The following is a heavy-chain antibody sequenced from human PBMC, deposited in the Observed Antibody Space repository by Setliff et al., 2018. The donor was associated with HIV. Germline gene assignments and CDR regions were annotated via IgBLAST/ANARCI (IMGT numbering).Heavy chain of an antibody. D-gene: IGHD5-12*01. CDR2: IIPIFKSA. Sequence: GASVKVSCKVSGDTFNNCGLNWVRQAPGQGLEWMGGIIPIFKSADYEQKFQGRVTITTDESTSTAYMDLSSLKSEDTAIYYCARTSGDAYNYEGAFDVWGQGTLVTVSS. CDR3: ARTSGDAYNYEGAFDV. J-gene: IGHJ3*01. V-gene: IGHV1-69*05. CDR1: GDTFNNCG.